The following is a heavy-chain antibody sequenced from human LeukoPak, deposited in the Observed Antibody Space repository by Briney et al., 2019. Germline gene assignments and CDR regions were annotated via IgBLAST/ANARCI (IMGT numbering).Heavy chain of an antibody. CDR3: ARGLYSSSHKGPYFDY. Sequence: PSETLSLTCAVYGGSFSGYYWSWIRQPPGKGLEWIGEINHSGSTNYNPSLKSRVTISVDTSKNQFSLRLSSVTAADTAVYYCARGLYSSSHKGPYFDYWGQGTLVTVSS. J-gene: IGHJ4*02. D-gene: IGHD6-6*01. CDR2: INHSGST. V-gene: IGHV4-34*01. CDR1: GGSFSGYY.